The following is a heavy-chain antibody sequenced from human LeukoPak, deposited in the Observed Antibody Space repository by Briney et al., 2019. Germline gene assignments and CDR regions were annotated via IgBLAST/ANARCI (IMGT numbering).Heavy chain of an antibody. CDR1: GGSFSGYY. CDR2: INHSGST. V-gene: IGHV4-34*01. CDR3: ARSYDSSGYYLDY. Sequence: SETLSLTCAVYGGSFSGYYWSWIRQPPGKGLEWIGEINHSGSTNYSPSLKSRVTISVDTSKNQFSLKLSSVTAADTAVYYCARSYDSSGYYLDYWGQGTLVTVSS. J-gene: IGHJ4*02. D-gene: IGHD3-22*01.